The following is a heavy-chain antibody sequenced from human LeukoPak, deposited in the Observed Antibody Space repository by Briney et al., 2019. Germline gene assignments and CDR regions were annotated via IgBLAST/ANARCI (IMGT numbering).Heavy chain of an antibody. D-gene: IGHD3-3*01. CDR1: GGSFSGYY. CDR2: INHSGST. J-gene: IGHJ5*02. CDR3: ARSNYDFWSGYPGYNWFDP. V-gene: IGHV4-34*01. Sequence: SETLSLTCAVYGGSFSGYYWSWIRQPPGKGLEWIGEINHSGSTNYNPSLKSRVTISVDTSKNQFSLKLSSVTAADTAVYYCARSNYDFWSGYPGYNWFDPWGQGTLVTVSS.